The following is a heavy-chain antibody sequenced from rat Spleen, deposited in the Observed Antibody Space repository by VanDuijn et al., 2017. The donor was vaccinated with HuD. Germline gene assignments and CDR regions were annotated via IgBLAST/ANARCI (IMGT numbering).Heavy chain of an antibody. CDR2: ISWDGGST. D-gene: IGHD1-9*01. J-gene: IGHJ2*01. CDR3: ARRHYGYTDYFDY. Sequence: EVQLVESGGGLVQPGRSLKLSCAASGFTFSDYYMAWVRQAPTKGLEWVASISWDGGSTHYRDSVKGRFTISRDNAKSTLYLQMDSLRSDDTATYYCARRHYGYTDYFDYWGQGVMVTVSS. V-gene: IGHV5-20*01. CDR1: GFTFSDYY.